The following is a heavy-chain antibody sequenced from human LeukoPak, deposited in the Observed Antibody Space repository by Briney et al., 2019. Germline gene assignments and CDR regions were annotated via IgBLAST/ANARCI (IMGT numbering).Heavy chain of an antibody. Sequence: GGSLRLSCAASGFTFSSYWMSWVRQAPGKGLEWVANIKQDGSEKYYVDSVKGRFTTSRDNAKNSLYLQMNSLRAEDTAVYYCARRGYSYDYYYMDVWGKGTTVTVSS. V-gene: IGHV3-7*01. J-gene: IGHJ6*03. D-gene: IGHD5-18*01. CDR1: GFTFSSYW. CDR2: IKQDGSEK. CDR3: ARRGYSYDYYYMDV.